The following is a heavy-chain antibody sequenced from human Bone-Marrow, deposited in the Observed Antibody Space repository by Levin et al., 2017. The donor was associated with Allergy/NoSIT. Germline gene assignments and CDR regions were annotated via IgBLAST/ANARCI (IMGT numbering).Heavy chain of an antibody. CDR1: GGTFRAYG. D-gene: IGHD5-24*01. J-gene: IGHJ4*02. CDR2: IIPTLGIS. CDR3: ARDKDGSLDH. Sequence: SVKVSCKASGGTFRAYGLTWVRQGPGQGLEWMGGIIPTLGISQYAQKFQGRLTVTADESTSAGQMELSSLTSDDTGVYYCARDKDGSLDHWGQGTPITVTA. V-gene: IGHV1-69*10.